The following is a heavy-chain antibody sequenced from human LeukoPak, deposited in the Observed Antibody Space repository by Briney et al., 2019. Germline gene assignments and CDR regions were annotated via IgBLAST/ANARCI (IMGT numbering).Heavy chain of an antibody. J-gene: IGHJ6*02. CDR1: GGSISSYY. CDR3: ARLGYYDSSALKGMDV. Sequence: SETLSLTCTVSGGSISSYYWSWIRQPPGKGLERIGYIYYSGSTNYNPSLKSRVTISVDTSKNQFSLKLSSVTAADTAVYYCARLGYYDSSALKGMDVWGQGTTVTVSS. D-gene: IGHD3-22*01. CDR2: IYYSGST. V-gene: IGHV4-59*08.